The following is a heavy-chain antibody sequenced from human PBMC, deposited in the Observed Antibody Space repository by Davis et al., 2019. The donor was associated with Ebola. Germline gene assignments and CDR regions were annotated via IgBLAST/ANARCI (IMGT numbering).Heavy chain of an antibody. J-gene: IGHJ4*02. V-gene: IGHV3-30-3*01. CDR2: MSYDGSNK. CDR1: GFPFSSYS. Sequence: GGSLRLSCAASGFPFSSYSIHWVRQAPGKGLEWVAIMSYDGSNKYYADSVKGRFTISRDNSKNTLYLQMNSLRAEDTAVYYCATTPQYSSGQNKPFDYWGQGTLVTVSS. D-gene: IGHD6-19*01. CDR3: ATTPQYSSGQNKPFDY.